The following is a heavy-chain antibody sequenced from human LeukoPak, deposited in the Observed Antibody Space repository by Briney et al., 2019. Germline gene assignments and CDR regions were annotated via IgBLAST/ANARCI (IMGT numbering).Heavy chain of an antibody. D-gene: IGHD6-6*01. CDR2: MSPNSGNT. CDR1: GYTFTSYD. V-gene: IGHV1-8*01. Sequence: ASVTVSCTASGYTFTSYDINWVRQATGQGLEWMGWMSPNSGNTGYAQKFQGRVTMTRNTSISTAYMELSSLRSEDTAVYYCARIAARPLTDYYFDYWGQGTLVTVSS. J-gene: IGHJ4*02. CDR3: ARIAARPLTDYYFDY.